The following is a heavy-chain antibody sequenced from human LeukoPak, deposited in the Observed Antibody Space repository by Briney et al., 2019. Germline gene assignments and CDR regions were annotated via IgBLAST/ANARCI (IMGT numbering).Heavy chain of an antibody. Sequence: SETLSLTCAVYGGSFSGYYWSWIRQPPGKGLEWIGEINHSGSTNYNPSLKSRVTISVDTSKNQFSLKLSSVTAADTAVYYCARGRDYYGSGNGYYYYGMGVWGQGTTVTVSS. CDR2: INHSGST. CDR1: GGSFSGYY. CDR3: ARGRDYYGSGNGYYYYGMGV. V-gene: IGHV4-34*01. J-gene: IGHJ6*02. D-gene: IGHD3-10*01.